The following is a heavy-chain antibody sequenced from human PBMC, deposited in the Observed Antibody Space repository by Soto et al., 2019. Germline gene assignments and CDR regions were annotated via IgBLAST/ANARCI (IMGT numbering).Heavy chain of an antibody. CDR3: ARHTPAISISDH. J-gene: IGHJ4*02. D-gene: IGHD2-15*01. CDR2: IFHSGTS. V-gene: IGHV4-39*01. CDR1: GGSISDDTYY. Sequence: SETLSLTCTVSGGSISDDTYYWGWIRQPPGKGLEWIGSIFHSGTSSYNPSLKSRVTMSVDTSKKQLSLRLTSVTAADTAVYYCARHTPAISISDHWGQGT.